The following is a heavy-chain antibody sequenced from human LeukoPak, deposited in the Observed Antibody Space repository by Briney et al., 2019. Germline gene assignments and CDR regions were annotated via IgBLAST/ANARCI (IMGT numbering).Heavy chain of an antibody. Sequence: ASVKVSCKASGYTFTSYDINWVRQATGQGLEWMGWMNPNSGNTGYAQKFQGRVTMTEDTSTDTAYMELSSLRSEDTAVYYCATDHMVRGPFDYWGQGTLVTVSS. V-gene: IGHV1-8*02. CDR1: GYTFTSYD. CDR2: MNPNSGNT. D-gene: IGHD3-10*01. J-gene: IGHJ4*02. CDR3: ATDHMVRGPFDY.